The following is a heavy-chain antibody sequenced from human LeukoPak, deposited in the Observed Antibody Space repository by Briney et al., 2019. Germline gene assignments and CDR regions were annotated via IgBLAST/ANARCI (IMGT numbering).Heavy chain of an antibody. Sequence: GGSLRLSCAASGFTFSSYAMSWVRQAPGKGLEWVSAISGSGGSTYYADSVKGRFTISRDNSKNTLYLQMNSLRADDSAVYYCAKPKYSSGWYFDYWGQGTLVTVSS. CDR1: GFTFSSYA. CDR2: ISGSGGST. J-gene: IGHJ4*02. D-gene: IGHD6-19*01. V-gene: IGHV3-23*01. CDR3: AKPKYSSGWYFDY.